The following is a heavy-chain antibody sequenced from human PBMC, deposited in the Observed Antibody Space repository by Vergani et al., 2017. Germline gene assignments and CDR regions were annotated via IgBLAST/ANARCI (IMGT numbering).Heavy chain of an antibody. V-gene: IGHV3-7*04. CDR3: ARGGDIVVVPAAIWGMDV. CDR1: GFTFSSYW. D-gene: IGHD2-2*02. CDR2: IKQDGSEK. Sequence: EVQLVESGGGLVKPGGSLRLSCAASGFTFSSYWMSWVRQAPGKGLEWVANIKQDGSEKYYVDSVKGRFTISRDNAKNSLYLQMNSLRAEDTAVYYCARGGDIVVVPAAIWGMDVWGQGTTVTVSS. J-gene: IGHJ6*02.